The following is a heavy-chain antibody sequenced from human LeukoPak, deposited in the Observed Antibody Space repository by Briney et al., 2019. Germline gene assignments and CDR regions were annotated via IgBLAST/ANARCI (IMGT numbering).Heavy chain of an antibody. D-gene: IGHD3-10*01. CDR1: GFTFSTFS. Sequence: GGSLRLSCAASGFTFSTFSMNWVRQAPGKGLEWVSYISGSSSTIYYADSVRGRFTISRDDAKNSLYLQMNSLRAEDTAVYYCATYGSGNHGPRWGQGTLVTVSS. CDR2: ISGSSSTI. V-gene: IGHV3-48*04. CDR3: ATYGSGNHGPR. J-gene: IGHJ4*02.